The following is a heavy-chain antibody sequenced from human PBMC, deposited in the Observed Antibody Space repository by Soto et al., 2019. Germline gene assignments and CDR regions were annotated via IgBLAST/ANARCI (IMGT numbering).Heavy chain of an antibody. V-gene: IGHV4-59*01. CDR2: IYYSGST. CDR1: GGSISSYY. CDR3: AREVGSSSSGFDY. Sequence: SETLSLTCTVSGGSISSYYWGWIRQPPGKGLEWIGYIYYSGSTNYNPSLKSRVTISVDTSKNQFSLKLSSVTAADTAVYYCAREVGSSSSGFDYWGQGTLVTVSS. D-gene: IGHD6-6*01. J-gene: IGHJ4*02.